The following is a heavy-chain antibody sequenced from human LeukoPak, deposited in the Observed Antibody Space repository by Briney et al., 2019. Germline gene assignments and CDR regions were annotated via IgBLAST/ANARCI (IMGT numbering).Heavy chain of an antibody. Sequence: ASVKVSCKASGYTFTSYDINWVRRATGQGLEWMGWMNPNSGNTGYAQKFQGRVTMTRNTSISTAYMELSSLRSEDTAVYYCAKEGLERVATITPDYWGQGTLVTVSS. J-gene: IGHJ4*02. D-gene: IGHD5-12*01. CDR2: MNPNSGNT. CDR1: GYTFTSYD. CDR3: AKEGLERVATITPDY. V-gene: IGHV1-8*01.